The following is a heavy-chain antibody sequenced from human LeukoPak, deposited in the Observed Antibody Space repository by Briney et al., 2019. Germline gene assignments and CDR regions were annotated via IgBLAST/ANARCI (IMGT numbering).Heavy chain of an antibody. Sequence: PGGSLRLSCAASGFSFSSYVMHWVRQAPGKGLEWVALILHDGSNKYYADSVKGRFTITRDNSKNTLYLQMNSLRAEDTAVYYCAKVLYGDYRHAFDIWGQGTMVTVSS. CDR3: AKVLYGDYRHAFDI. D-gene: IGHD4-17*01. J-gene: IGHJ3*02. CDR1: GFSFSSYV. V-gene: IGHV3-30*04. CDR2: ILHDGSNK.